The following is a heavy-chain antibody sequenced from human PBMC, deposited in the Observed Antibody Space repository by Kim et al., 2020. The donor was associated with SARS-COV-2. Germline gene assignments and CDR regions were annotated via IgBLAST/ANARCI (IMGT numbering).Heavy chain of an antibody. J-gene: IGHJ3*02. Sequence: SETLSLTCTVSGGSISSYYWSWIRQPPGKGLEWIGYIYYSGSTNYNPSLKSRVTISVDTSKNQFSLKLSSVTAADTAVYYCATPGVGATGAFDIWGQGTMVTVSS. CDR1: GGSISSYY. D-gene: IGHD1-26*01. V-gene: IGHV4-59*01. CDR2: IYYSGST. CDR3: ATPGVGATGAFDI.